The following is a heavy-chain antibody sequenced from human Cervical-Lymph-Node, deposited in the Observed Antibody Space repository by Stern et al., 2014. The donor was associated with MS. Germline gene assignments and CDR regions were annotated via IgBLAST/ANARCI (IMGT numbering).Heavy chain of an antibody. J-gene: IGHJ4*02. Sequence: QLPESCPGLVLPSETLSLTCTVSGGSISHYYWSWIRHPPGQGIEWIGYSYYIGTTNYNPSLKSRVTISVDTSKNQFSLRLSSVSVADTAVYYCARHGDTSFVYWGQGTLVTISS. CDR2: SYYIGTT. D-gene: IGHD2-21*02. CDR1: GGSISHYY. V-gene: IGHV4-59*08. CDR3: ARHGDTSFVY.